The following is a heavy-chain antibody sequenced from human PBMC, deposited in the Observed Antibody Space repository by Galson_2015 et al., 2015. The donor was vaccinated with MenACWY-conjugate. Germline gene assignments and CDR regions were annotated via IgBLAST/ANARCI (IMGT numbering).Heavy chain of an antibody. D-gene: IGHD4-17*01. CDR1: GLTFSNYW. CDR2: IKQDGSEK. CDR3: ARGTVTPSGAKYYGMDV. J-gene: IGHJ6*02. V-gene: IGHV3-7*03. Sequence: SLRLSCAASGLTFSNYWMSWVRQTPGKGLEWVANIKQDGSEKYYVDSVRGRFTISRDNAKNALYLQMNSLRAEDTALYYCARGTVTPSGAKYYGMDVWGQGTTVTVSS.